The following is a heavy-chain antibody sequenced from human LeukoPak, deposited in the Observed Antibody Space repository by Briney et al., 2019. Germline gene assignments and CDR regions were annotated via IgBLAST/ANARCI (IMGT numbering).Heavy chain of an antibody. V-gene: IGHV4-39*01. D-gene: IGHD5-12*01. CDR1: GGSISSSTYY. CDR3: ARQAISGYDPPPFDY. J-gene: IGHJ4*02. Sequence: SETLSLTCTVSGGSISSSTYYWGWIRQPPGKGLEWIGNLYYSGSTYYNPSLKSRVTISVDTSKNQFSLKLSSVTAADTAVYYCARQAISGYDPPPFDYWGQGTLVTVSS. CDR2: LYYSGST.